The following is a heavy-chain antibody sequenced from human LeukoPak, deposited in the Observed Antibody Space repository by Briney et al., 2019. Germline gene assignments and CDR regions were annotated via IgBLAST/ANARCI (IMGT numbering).Heavy chain of an antibody. D-gene: IGHD3-16*01. CDR2: INQDGREK. J-gene: IGHJ3*01. CDR1: GFTFSDHW. CDR3: TRGHHDSNM. V-gene: IGHV3-7*04. Sequence: GGSLRLSCAGSGFTFSDHWMTWVRQAPGKGLEWVANINQDGREKNYLDSVKGRFTISRDNAKNSLSLQMNSLRADDTAVYYCTRGHHDSNMWGQGTMVTVSS.